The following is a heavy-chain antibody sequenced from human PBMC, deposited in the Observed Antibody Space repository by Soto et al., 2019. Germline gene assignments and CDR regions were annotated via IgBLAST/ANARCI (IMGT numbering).Heavy chain of an antibody. Sequence: EVQLVETGGGLIQPGGSLRLSCAAAGFTVSSHYMSWVRQAPGKGLAWVSVIYSGGSTYYADSVKGRFTISIDNSTNTLYLQMNSLRAEDTAVYYCARDSSSSSFDYLGQGTLVTVSS. V-gene: IGHV3-53*02. CDR3: ARDSSSSSFDY. CDR2: IYSGGST. J-gene: IGHJ4*02. D-gene: IGHD6-6*01. CDR1: GFTVSSHY.